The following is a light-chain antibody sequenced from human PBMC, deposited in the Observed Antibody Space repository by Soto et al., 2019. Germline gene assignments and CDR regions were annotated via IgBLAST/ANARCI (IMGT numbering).Light chain of an antibody. Sequence: QSVLTQPASVSGSPGQSITISCTGTSCDVGGYNYVSWYQQHPGKAPKLMIYEVSNRPSGVSNRFSGSKSGNTASLTISGLQAEDEADYYCSSYTSSSTRVFGGGTKVTVL. CDR1: SCDVGGYNY. CDR2: EVS. CDR3: SSYTSSSTRV. V-gene: IGLV2-14*01. J-gene: IGLJ3*02.